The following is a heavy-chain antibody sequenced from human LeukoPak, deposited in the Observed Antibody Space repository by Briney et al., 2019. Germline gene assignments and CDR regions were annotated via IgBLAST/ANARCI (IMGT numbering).Heavy chain of an antibody. Sequence: SETLSLTCTVSGGSISSGGYYWSWIRQHPGKGLEWIGYIYYSGSTYYNPSLKSRVTMSVDTSKNQFSLKLSSVTAADTAVYYCARDPGAEGAAAASDAFDIWGQGTMVTVSS. CDR2: IYYSGST. J-gene: IGHJ3*02. CDR1: GGSISSGGYY. V-gene: IGHV4-31*03. D-gene: IGHD6-13*01. CDR3: ARDPGAEGAAAASDAFDI.